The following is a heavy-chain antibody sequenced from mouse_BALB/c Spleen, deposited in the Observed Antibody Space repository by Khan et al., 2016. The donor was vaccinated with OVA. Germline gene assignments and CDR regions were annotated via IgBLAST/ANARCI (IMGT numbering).Heavy chain of an antibody. CDR1: GFTFSSFA. Sequence: EVELVESGGGVVKPGGSLKLSCSASGFTFSSFAMSWVRQTPEHRLEWVAAISSGGHYTFYPDSVKGRFTISGDSARNTLYLQRSSLRSEDTAMYYCARSSVDYYAMDYWGQGTSVTVSS. CDR3: ARSSVDYYAMDY. V-gene: IGHV5-9-3*01. CDR2: ISSGGHYT. J-gene: IGHJ4*01.